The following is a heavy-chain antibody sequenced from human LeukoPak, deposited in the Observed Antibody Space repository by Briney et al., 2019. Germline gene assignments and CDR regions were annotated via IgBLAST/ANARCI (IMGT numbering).Heavy chain of an antibody. CDR2: IRQDGNEK. Sequence: GGSLRVSCAASGFSFSSYWMTWVRQAPGRGLGWVANIRQDGNEKYYVDSVKGRFTISRDKEMNSLYLQMNRLRAEDSSVYYCAKYYYDSRPEVYMDVWGKGTTVTVSS. CDR1: GFSFSSYW. V-gene: IGHV3-7*01. CDR3: AKYYYDSRPEVYMDV. J-gene: IGHJ6*03. D-gene: IGHD3-22*01.